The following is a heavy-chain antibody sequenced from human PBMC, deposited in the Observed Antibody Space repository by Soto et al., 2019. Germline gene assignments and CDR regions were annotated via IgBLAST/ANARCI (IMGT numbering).Heavy chain of an antibody. Sequence: EVLLVESGGGLVQPGGSLRLSCAASGFTVSSNYMNWVRQAPGKGLEWVSAIYSGGSTYYADSVKGRFTISRDNSKNTVLVQMNSLRAEDTAVYYCSRDSFGANYFDYWGQGTLVTVSS. J-gene: IGHJ4*02. CDR2: IYSGGST. CDR1: GFTVSSNY. V-gene: IGHV3-66*01. D-gene: IGHD3-10*01. CDR3: SRDSFGANYFDY.